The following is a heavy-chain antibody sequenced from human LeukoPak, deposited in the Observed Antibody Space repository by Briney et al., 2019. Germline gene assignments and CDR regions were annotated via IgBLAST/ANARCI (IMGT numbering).Heavy chain of an antibody. D-gene: IGHD3-22*01. CDR2: ISSSGSTI. Sequence: PGGSLRLTCAASGFTFSDYYMSWIRQAPGKGLEWVSYISSSGSTIYYADSVKGRFTISRDNAKNSLYLQMNSLRAEDTAVYYCARVGDMGYDSSGYYGVDYWGQGTLVTVSS. CDR1: GFTFSDYY. J-gene: IGHJ4*02. V-gene: IGHV3-11*01. CDR3: ARVGDMGYDSSGYYGVDY.